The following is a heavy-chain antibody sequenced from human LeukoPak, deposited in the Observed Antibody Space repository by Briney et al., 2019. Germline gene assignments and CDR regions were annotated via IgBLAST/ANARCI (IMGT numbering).Heavy chain of an antibody. CDR2: LYSGGNT. J-gene: IGHJ4*02. CDR1: GFTVSSNY. Sequence: GGSLRLSCAASGFTVSSNYMNWVRQAPGKGLEWASTLYSGGNTYYADSVEGRFTISRDNAKDSLFLQMDSLRVEDTAVYFCARELGNGDTYANVPLGHWGQGTLVTVSS. D-gene: IGHD5-18*01. V-gene: IGHV3-53*01. CDR3: ARELGNGDTYANVPLGH.